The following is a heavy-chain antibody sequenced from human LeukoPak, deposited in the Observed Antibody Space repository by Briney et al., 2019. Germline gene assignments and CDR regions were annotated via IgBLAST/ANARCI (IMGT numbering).Heavy chain of an antibody. CDR2: IAASGTT. CDR1: GGSIESYY. CDR3: ARGLLSMYV. V-gene: IGHV4-4*08. J-gene: IGHJ6*04. Sequence: SETLSLTCSVSGGSIESYYWSWIRQPPGKGLEFIGYIAASGTTKHNPSLKSRVTQSMDTSKNQFSLKLRSVTAADTAVYYCARGLLSMYVWGKGTTVTVSS. D-gene: IGHD2-21*01.